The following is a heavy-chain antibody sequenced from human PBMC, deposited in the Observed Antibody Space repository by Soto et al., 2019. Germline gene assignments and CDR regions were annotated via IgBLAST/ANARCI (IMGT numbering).Heavy chain of an antibody. J-gene: IGHJ4*02. CDR3: AREDFLTGSYFDY. CDR2: ISYDGSNK. CDR1: GFTFSSYA. V-gene: IGHV3-30-3*01. Sequence: PGGSLRLSCAASGFTFSSYAMHWVRQAPGKGLEWVAVISYDGSNKYYADSVKGRFTISRDNSKNTLYLQMNSLRAEDTAVYYCAREDFLTGSYFDYWGQGTLVTVSS. D-gene: IGHD3-9*01.